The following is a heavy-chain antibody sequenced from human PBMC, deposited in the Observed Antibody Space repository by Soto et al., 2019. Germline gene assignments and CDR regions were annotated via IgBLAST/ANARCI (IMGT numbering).Heavy chain of an antibody. D-gene: IGHD3-22*01. J-gene: IGHJ5*02. CDR2: IIPIFGTA. V-gene: IGHV1-69*01. CDR3: ARDRGRGDSSGYYSYNWSDP. CDR1: GGTFSSYA. Sequence: QVQLVQSGAEVKKPGSSVKVSCKASGGTFSSYAISWVRQAPGQGLEWMGGIIPIFGTANYAQKFQGRVTITADESTSTAYMEQSSLRSEDTAVDYCARDRGRGDSSGYYSYNWSDPWGQGTLVAVSS.